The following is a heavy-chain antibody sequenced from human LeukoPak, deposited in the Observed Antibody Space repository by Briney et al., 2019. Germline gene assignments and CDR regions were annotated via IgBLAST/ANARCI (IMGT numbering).Heavy chain of an antibody. CDR1: GGTFSSYA. J-gene: IGHJ5*02. D-gene: IGHD3-10*01. CDR2: VIPIFGTA. CDR3: ARPITMVRGVIIARWFDP. Sequence: GASVKVSCKASGGTFSSYAISWVRQAPGQGLEWMGGVIPIFGTANYAQKFQDRVTITADESTSTAYMELSSLRSEDTAVYYCARPITMVRGVIIARWFDPWGQGTLVTVSS. V-gene: IGHV1-69*13.